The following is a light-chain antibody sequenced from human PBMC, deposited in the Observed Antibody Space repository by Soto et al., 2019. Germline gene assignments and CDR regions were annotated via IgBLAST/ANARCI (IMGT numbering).Light chain of an antibody. V-gene: IGKV3-20*01. J-gene: IGKJ1*01. CDR3: QHFGSSPPWP. CDR2: GAS. Sequence: ENVLTQFPGTLSLSPGERATLSCRASQSVSSNYLAWYQQKPGQAPRLLIYGASSRAAGIPDGFRGSGSGTDFTLTISRVEPEDFAVYYCQHFGSSPPWPFGQGTKVEMK. CDR1: QSVSSNY.